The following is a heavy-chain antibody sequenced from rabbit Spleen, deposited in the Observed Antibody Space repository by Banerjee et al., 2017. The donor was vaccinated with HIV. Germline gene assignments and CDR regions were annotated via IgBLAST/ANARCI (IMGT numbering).Heavy chain of an antibody. Sequence: QEQLEESGGDLVKPEGSLTLTCTASGFSFSSSYWICWVRQAPGKGLEWIACIDSGSSGFTYFASWAKGRFTISKTSSTTVTLQMTSLTAADTATYFCARDSASSFSSYGMDLWGPGTLVTVS. CDR3: ARDSASSFSSYGMDL. V-gene: IGHV1S45*01. CDR1: GFSFSSSYW. D-gene: IGHD8-1*01. J-gene: IGHJ6*01. CDR2: IDSGSSGFT.